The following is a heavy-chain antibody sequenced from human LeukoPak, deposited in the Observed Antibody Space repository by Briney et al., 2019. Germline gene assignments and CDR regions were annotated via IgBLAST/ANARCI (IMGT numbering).Heavy chain of an antibody. CDR2: IRSSSSYI. CDR3: ARDGGYSGYDYIDY. CDR1: GFTFSSYS. J-gene: IGHJ4*02. D-gene: IGHD5-12*01. V-gene: IGHV3-21*01. Sequence: PGGSLRLSCAASGFTFSSYSMNWVRQAPGKGLEWVSSIRSSSSYIYYADSVKGRFTISRDNAKNSLYLQMNSLRAEDTAVYYCARDGGYSGYDYIDYWGQGTLVTVSS.